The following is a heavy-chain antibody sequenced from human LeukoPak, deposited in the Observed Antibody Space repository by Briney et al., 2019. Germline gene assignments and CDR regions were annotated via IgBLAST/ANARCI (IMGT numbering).Heavy chain of an antibody. D-gene: IGHD6-13*01. CDR3: ARGDGGEQQLVLGY. CDR1: GFTFSSYD. CDR2: IGTAGDT. J-gene: IGHJ4*02. Sequence: GGSLRLSCAASGFTFSSYDMHWVRQATGKGLEWVSAIGTAGDTYYPGSVKGRFTISRDNAKNTLYLQMNSLRAEDTAVYYCARGDGGEQQLVLGYWGQGTLVTVSS. V-gene: IGHV3-13*01.